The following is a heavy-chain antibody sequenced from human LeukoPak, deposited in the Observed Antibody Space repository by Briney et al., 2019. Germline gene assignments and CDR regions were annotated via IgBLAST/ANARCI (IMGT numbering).Heavy chain of an antibody. Sequence: GGSLRLSCAASGFTVSSNFMSWFRQAPGKVLEWVSVLYTGGSTHYADSVKGRFIISRDISKNTVYLQMNSLRAEDTAVYYCVRVAPPLAMITIVDYWGQGTLVTVSS. J-gene: IGHJ4*02. CDR1: GFTVSSNF. V-gene: IGHV3-53*01. CDR2: LYTGGST. D-gene: IGHD3-16*01. CDR3: VRVAPPLAMITIVDY.